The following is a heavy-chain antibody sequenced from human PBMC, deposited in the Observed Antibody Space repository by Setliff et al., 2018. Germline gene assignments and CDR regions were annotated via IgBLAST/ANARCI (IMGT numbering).Heavy chain of an antibody. Sequence: TFSSYAIDWVRQAPGQGLEWMGGIIPMFGTTNYAQRFRGRVTITADESTTTAYLELSSLRSEDTAVYYCARVRDCSGGICHRGFHHYMDVWGKGTTVTVSS. J-gene: IGHJ6*03. CDR1: TFSSYA. CDR3: ARVRDCSGGICHRGFHHYMDV. CDR2: IIPMFGTT. D-gene: IGHD2-15*01. V-gene: IGHV1-69*01.